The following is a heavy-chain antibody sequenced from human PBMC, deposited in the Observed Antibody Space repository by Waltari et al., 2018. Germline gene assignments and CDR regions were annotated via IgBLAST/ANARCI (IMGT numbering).Heavy chain of an antibody. CDR2: IKEDGSKK. J-gene: IGHJ3*01. CDR3: AQFSGERD. CDR1: GFTFNTYW. D-gene: IGHD3-10*01. Sequence: EVRLVESGGGLVQPGGSLRLSCATSGFTFNTYWMDWVRQAPGKGLVWVASIKEDGSKKYYVDSVKGRFTISRDNAKRSLYLQVDSLRAEDTAVYYCAQFSGERDWGQGTMVTVSS. V-gene: IGHV3-7*01.